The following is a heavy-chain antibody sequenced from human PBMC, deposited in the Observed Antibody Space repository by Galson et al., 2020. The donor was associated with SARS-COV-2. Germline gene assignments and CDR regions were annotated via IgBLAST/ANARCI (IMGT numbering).Heavy chain of an antibody. D-gene: IGHD3-3*01. CDR2: ILYDGSNK. CDR1: GFTFSTYA. J-gene: IGHJ5*02. CDR3: ARARSGGYNWFDP. Sequence: QLGESLKISCAASGFTFSTYAMHWVRQAPGKGLEWVAVILYDGSNKYYADSVKGRFTISRDNSKNTLYLQMNSLRAEDTAVYYCARARSGGYNWFDPWGQGTLVTVSS. V-gene: IGHV3-30*04.